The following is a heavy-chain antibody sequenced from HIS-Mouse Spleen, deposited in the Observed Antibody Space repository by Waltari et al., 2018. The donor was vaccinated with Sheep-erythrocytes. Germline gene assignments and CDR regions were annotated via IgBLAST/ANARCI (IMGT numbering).Heavy chain of an antibody. Sequence: EVQLVESGGGLVQPGRSLRLSCAASGFSFDDYAMHWVRQAPGKGLEWVSGISWNSGSIGYADSVKGRFTISRDNAKNSLYLQMNSLRAEDTAVYYCARDRSNYFDYWGQGTLVTVSS. CDR1: GFSFDDYA. CDR3: ARDRSNYFDY. CDR2: ISWNSGSI. D-gene: IGHD3-10*01. J-gene: IGHJ4*02. V-gene: IGHV3-9*01.